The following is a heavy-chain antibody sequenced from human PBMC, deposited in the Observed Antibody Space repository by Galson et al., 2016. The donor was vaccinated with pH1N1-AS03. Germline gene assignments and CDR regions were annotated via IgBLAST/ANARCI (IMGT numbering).Heavy chain of an antibody. Sequence: VKVSCKASGYKFTNYGFNWVRQAPGQGLEWMGWISGYSGNTNYAQSLQGRVTMTTDTSTSTAYMELRSLRSDDTAVYYCARDDGALYYYYGLNVWGQGTTVTVSS. CDR2: ISGYSGNT. D-gene: IGHD4-17*01. CDR1: GYKFTNYG. J-gene: IGHJ6*02. V-gene: IGHV1-18*04. CDR3: ARDDGALYYYYGLNV.